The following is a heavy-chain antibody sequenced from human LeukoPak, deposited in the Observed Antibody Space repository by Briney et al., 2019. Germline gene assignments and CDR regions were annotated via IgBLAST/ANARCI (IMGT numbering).Heavy chain of an antibody. CDR2: IYTSGST. Sequence: PSETLSLTCTVSGGSISSYYWSWIRQPAGKGLEWIGRIYTSGSTNYNPSLKSRVTMSVDTSKNQFSLKLSSVTAADTAVYYCARVDSGYETSRFDYWGQGTLVTVSS. J-gene: IGHJ4*02. CDR3: ARVDSGYETSRFDY. D-gene: IGHD5-12*01. V-gene: IGHV4-4*07. CDR1: GGSISSYY.